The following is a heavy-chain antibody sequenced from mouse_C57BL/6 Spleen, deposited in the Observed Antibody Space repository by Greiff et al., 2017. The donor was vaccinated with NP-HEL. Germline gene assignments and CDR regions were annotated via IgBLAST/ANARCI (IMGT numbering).Heavy chain of an antibody. CDR2: INPNNGGT. CDR1: GYTFTDYY. D-gene: IGHD5-1*01. CDR3: ASSYPYYAMDY. V-gene: IGHV1-26*01. J-gene: IGHJ4*01. Sequence: VQLQQSGPELVKPGASVKISCKASGYTFTDYYMNWVKQSHGKSLEWIGDINPNNGGTSYNQKFKGKATLNVDKSSSTAYMELRSLTSEDSAVYYCASSYPYYAMDYWGQGTSVTVSS.